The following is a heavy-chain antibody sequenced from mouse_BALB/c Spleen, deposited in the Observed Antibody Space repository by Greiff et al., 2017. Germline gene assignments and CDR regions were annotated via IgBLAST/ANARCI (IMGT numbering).Heavy chain of an antibody. J-gene: IGHJ3*01. Sequence: VQLKQSGAELVKPGASVKLSCAASGFNIKDTYMHWVKQSPEKGLEWIGRIDPANGNTKYDPTFQGKATITADTSSNTAYLQLSSLTSEDTAVYYCAAYYRYDGGAWFAYWGQGTLVTVSA. D-gene: IGHD2-14*01. CDR2: IDPANGNT. CDR1: GFNIKDTY. CDR3: AAYYRYDGGAWFAY. V-gene: IGHV14-3*02.